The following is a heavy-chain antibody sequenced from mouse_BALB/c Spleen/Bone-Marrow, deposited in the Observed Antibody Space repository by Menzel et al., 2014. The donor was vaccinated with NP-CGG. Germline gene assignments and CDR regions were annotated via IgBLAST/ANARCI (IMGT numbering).Heavy chain of an antibody. V-gene: IGHV7-3*02. CDR3: ARDENVGIYWYFDV. J-gene: IGHJ1*01. CDR1: GFTFTDFY. CDR2: IRNKAKGYTT. Sequence: EVQGVESGGGLVQPGGSLRLSCATSGFTFTDFYMSWVRQPPGKALEWLGFIRNKAKGYTTDYSASVKGRFTISRDNSQSISYLQMNTLRAEDSATYYCARDENVGIYWYFDVWGAVTTVTVSS.